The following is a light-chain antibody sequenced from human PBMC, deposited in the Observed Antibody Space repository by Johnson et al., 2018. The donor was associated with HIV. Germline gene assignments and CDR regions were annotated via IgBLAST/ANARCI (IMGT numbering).Light chain of an antibody. Sequence: QSVLTQPPSVSAAPGQKVTISCSGSSSNIGNNYVSWYQQLPGTAPKLLIYENNKRPSGIPDRFSDSKSGTSATLGITGLPTGDEADYYCGTWDSSLSASYVFGTGTKVTVL. V-gene: IGLV1-51*02. CDR3: GTWDSSLSASYV. CDR1: SSNIGNNY. CDR2: ENN. J-gene: IGLJ1*01.